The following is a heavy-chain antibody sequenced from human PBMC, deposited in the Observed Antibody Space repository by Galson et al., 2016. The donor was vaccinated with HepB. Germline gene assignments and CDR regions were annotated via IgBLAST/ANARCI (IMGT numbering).Heavy chain of an antibody. J-gene: IGHJ4*02. V-gene: IGHV3-30*18. CDR1: GFTLDNYG. D-gene: IGHD2-2*01. CDR2: ISYNGNNK. Sequence: SLRLSCAASGFTLDNYGIHWVRQAPGQGLEWVALISYNGNNKYYADSVKGRFTISRDNSKNTLFLQMNSLRAEDTAIYYCAKDGAIYGSCTSTSCSSYSDYWGQGTLVTVSS. CDR3: AKDGAIYGSCTSTSCSSYSDY.